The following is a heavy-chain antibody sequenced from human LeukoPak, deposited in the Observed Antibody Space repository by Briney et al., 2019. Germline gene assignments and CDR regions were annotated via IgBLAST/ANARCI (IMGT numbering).Heavy chain of an antibody. CDR2: ISWNCGSI. V-gene: IGHV3-9*01. CDR1: GFTFDDYA. D-gene: IGHD6-6*01. J-gene: IGHJ3*02. CDR3: AKDVADAARPSDAFDI. Sequence: QAGRSMRLSCAASGFTFDDYAMHWVRQAPGKGLEWVSGISWNCGSIGYADSVKGRFTISRDNAKNSLYLQMNSLRAEDTALYYCAKDVADAARPSDAFDIWGQGTMVTVSS.